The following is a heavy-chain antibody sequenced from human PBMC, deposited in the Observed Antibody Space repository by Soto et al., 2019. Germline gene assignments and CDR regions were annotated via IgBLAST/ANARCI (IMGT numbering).Heavy chain of an antibody. J-gene: IGHJ6*02. CDR1: GFSFSTSA. CDR2: ISGSSDVA. Sequence: VRLLESGGDLVQTGGSLRLSCAASGFSFSTSAMNWVRQAPGKGPEWISLISGSSDVAYYAESVTGRFTSSRDNSKNPLYLQMKRLRVGDTAIYYFAKYSGDFAVYNGLNVWGQGTTVIVSS. D-gene: IGHD1-26*01. CDR3: AKYSGDFAVYNGLNV. V-gene: IGHV3-23*01.